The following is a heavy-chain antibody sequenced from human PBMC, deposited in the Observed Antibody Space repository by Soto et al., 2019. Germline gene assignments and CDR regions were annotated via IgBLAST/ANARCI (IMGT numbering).Heavy chain of an antibody. Sequence: SLNVSCKVSLVTCSSYGSSWVRQAPGQGLEWMGGIIPIFGTSNYAQKFQGRVTITADESTSTAYIELSSLRSEDTAVYYCERTPGSYYYYGMDVWGQGTRVTVP. CDR3: ERTPGSYYYYGMDV. D-gene: IGHD1-26*01. CDR2: IIPIFGTS. J-gene: IGHJ6*02. V-gene: IGHV1-69*13. CDR1: LVTCSSYG.